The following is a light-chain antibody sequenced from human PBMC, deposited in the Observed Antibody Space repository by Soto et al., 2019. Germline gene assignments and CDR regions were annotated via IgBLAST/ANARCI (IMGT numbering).Light chain of an antibody. J-gene: IGKJ4*01. Sequence: EIVMTQSPATLSVSPGERATLSCRASHSVRSSLAWYQQKPGQAPRLLIHGASTRATGIPGRFSGSGSGTEFTLTVSSLQSEDSAVFYCQQYNSWVTFGGGTKVEI. CDR2: GAS. CDR1: HSVRSS. CDR3: QQYNSWVT. V-gene: IGKV3-15*01.